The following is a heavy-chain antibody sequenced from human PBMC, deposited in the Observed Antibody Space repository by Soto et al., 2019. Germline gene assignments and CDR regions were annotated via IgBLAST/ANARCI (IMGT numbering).Heavy chain of an antibody. V-gene: IGHV4-34*01. CDR2: INHSGST. D-gene: IGHD4-17*01. J-gene: IGHJ6*02. CDR1: GGSFSGYY. CDR3: AGDDYGGGYGMDV. Sequence: SETLSLTCAVYGGSFSGYYWNWLRQPPGEGLEWIGKINHSGSTNYNPSLKSRVTISVDTSKNQFSLKLSSVTAADTAVYYCAGDDYGGGYGMDVWGQGTTVTVSS.